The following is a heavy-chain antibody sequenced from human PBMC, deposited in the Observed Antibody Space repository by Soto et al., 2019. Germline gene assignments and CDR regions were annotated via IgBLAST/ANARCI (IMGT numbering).Heavy chain of an antibody. V-gene: IGHV1-18*01. CDR2: ISAYNGNT. Sequence: ASVKVSCKASGYTFTNYDMSWVRQAPGQGLEWMGWISAYNGNTNYAQKFQGRVTMTTDTFTSTAYMELRSLRSDDTAVYYCATDRSSSQYWGQGTLVTVSS. J-gene: IGHJ4*02. D-gene: IGHD6-13*01. CDR1: GYTFTNYD. CDR3: ATDRSSSQY.